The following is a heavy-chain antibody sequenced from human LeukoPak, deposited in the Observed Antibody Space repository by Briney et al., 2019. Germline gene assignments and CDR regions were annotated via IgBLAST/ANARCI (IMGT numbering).Heavy chain of an antibody. CDR1: GGSISTYF. CDR3: ARDRSIAARQGGEWYFDL. Sequence: SETLSLTCAVSGGSISTYFWSWIRQPPGKGLEWIGYIYYRGSTKYNPSLKSRVTISVDTSKNQFSLNLISVTAADTAVYYCARDRSIAARQGGEWYFDLWGRGTLVTVSS. CDR2: IYYRGST. J-gene: IGHJ2*01. D-gene: IGHD6-6*01. V-gene: IGHV4-59*01.